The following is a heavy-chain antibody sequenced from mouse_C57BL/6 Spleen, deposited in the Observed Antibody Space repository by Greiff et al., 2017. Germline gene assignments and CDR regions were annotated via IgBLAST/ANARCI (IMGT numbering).Heavy chain of an antibody. J-gene: IGHJ2*01. Sequence: QVQLQQPGAELVKPGASVKLSCKASGYTFTSYWMHWVKQRPGRGLEWIGRIDPNSGGTKYNEKVKSKATLTVDKPSSTAYMQLSSLTSEDSAVYYCAREGDLNYYGSSSFDYWGQGTTLTVSS. CDR3: AREGDLNYYGSSSFDY. CDR1: GYTFTSYW. D-gene: IGHD1-1*01. CDR2: IDPNSGGT. V-gene: IGHV1-72*01.